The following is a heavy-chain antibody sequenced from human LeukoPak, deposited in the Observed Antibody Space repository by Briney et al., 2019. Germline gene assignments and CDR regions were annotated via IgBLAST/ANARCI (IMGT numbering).Heavy chain of an antibody. J-gene: IGHJ3*02. D-gene: IGHD1-26*01. CDR3: ARDSGSPRENDAFDI. CDR2: IYYSGST. CDR1: GGSISSYY. V-gene: IGHV4-59*01. Sequence: SETLSLTCTVSGGSISSYYWSWIRQPPGKGREWIGYIYYSGSTNYNPSLKSRVTISVDTSKNQFSLKLSSVTAADTAVYYCARDSGSPRENDAFDIWGQGTMVTVSS.